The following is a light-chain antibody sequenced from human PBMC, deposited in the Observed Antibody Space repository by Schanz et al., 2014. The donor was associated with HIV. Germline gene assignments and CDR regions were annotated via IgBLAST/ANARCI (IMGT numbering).Light chain of an antibody. CDR3: QHYGSS. CDR2: GAS. J-gene: IGKJ3*01. V-gene: IGKV3-15*01. CDR1: QTVSKN. Sequence: EIVMTQSPGTLSVSPGERATLSCRASQTVSKNLAWYQQKPGQAPRLLIYGASTRVTGIPARFSGSGSGTEFTLTISRLQSEDFAVYYCQHYGSSFGPGTKVHIK.